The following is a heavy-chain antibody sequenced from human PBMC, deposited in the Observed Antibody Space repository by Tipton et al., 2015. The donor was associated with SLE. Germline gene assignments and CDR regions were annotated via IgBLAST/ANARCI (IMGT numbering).Heavy chain of an antibody. CDR3: ARDHPTMVRGVQAFDI. D-gene: IGHD3-10*01. J-gene: IGHJ3*02. CDR2: INPSGGST. CDR1: GYTFTSYY. Sequence: QVQLVQSGAEVKKPGASVKVSCKASGYTFTSYYMHWVRQAPGQGLEWMGIINPSGGSTSYAQKFQGRVTMTRDTSTSTVYMELSSLRSEDTAVYYCARDHPTMVRGVQAFDIWGQGTMVTVSS. V-gene: IGHV1-46*01.